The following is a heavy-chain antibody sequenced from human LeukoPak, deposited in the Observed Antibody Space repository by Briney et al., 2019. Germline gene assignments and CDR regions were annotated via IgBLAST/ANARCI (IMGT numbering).Heavy chain of an antibody. CDR1: GYTFTSYY. CDR2: INAGNGNT. Sequence: GASVKVSCKASGYTFTSYYMHWVRQAPGQRLERMGWINAGNGNTKYSQEFQGRVTITRDTSASTAYMELSSLRSEDMAVYYCARALYGDYFPYFDYWGQGTLVTVSS. J-gene: IGHJ4*02. D-gene: IGHD4-17*01. V-gene: IGHV1-3*03. CDR3: ARALYGDYFPYFDY.